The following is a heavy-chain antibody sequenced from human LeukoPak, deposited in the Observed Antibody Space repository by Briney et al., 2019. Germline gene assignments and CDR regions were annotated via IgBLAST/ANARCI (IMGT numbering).Heavy chain of an antibody. V-gene: IGHV3-13*01. CDR1: GFTFSSYD. D-gene: IGHD5-18*01. Sequence: GGSLRLSCAASGFTFSSYDMHWVRQATGKGLEWVSAIGTAGDTYYPGSVKGRFTISRENAMNSLYLQMNSLGAGDTAVYYCARAHRYSYGIFDYWGQGTLVTVSS. J-gene: IGHJ4*02. CDR3: ARAHRYSYGIFDY. CDR2: IGTAGDT.